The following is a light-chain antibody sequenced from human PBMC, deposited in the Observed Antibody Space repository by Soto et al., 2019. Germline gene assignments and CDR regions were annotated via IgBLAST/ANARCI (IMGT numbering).Light chain of an antibody. CDR1: SSDVGAFNY. V-gene: IGLV2-14*03. Sequence: QSALTQPASVSGSPGQSITISCTGTSSDVGAFNYVSWYQQRPGKAPKLMIFDVSNRPSGISIRFSGSKSGNTASLTISGLQAGDEAHYYCSSYTTTNTLVVFGGGTQLTVL. J-gene: IGLJ2*01. CDR3: SSYTTTNTLVV. CDR2: DVS.